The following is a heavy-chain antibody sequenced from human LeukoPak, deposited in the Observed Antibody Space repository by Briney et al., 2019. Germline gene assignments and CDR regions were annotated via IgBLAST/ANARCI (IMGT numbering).Heavy chain of an antibody. CDR1: GFTFSSYS. CDR2: ISSSSSYI. V-gene: IGHV3-21*01. J-gene: IGHJ6*02. CDR3: ARDDIVVVPAAIDYYYGMDV. D-gene: IGHD2-2*01. Sequence: GGSLRLSCAASGFTFSSYSMNWVRQAPGKGLEWVSSISSSSSYIYYADSVKGRFTISRDNAKNSLYLQMNSLRAEDTAVYYCARDDIVVVPAAIDYYYGMDVWGQGTTVTVSS.